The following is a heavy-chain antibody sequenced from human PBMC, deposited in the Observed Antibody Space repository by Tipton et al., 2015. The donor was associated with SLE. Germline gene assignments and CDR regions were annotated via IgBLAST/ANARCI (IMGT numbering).Heavy chain of an antibody. CDR1: GGSFSGYY. CDR3: ARVMYSSSWYGGAFDI. V-gene: IGHV4-59*01. Sequence: LRLSCAVYGGSFSGYYWSWIRQPPGKGLEWIGYIYYSGSTNYNPSLKSRVTISVDTSKNQFSLKLSSVTAADTAVYYCARVMYSSSWYGGAFDIWGQGTMVTVSS. CDR2: IYYSGST. J-gene: IGHJ3*02. D-gene: IGHD6-13*01.